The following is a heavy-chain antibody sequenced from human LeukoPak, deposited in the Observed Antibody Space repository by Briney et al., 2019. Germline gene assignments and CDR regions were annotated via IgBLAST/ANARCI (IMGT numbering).Heavy chain of an antibody. V-gene: IGHV3-23*01. CDR1: GFTFSSYA. CDR2: ISGSGGST. D-gene: IGHD3-10*01. Sequence: GGSLRLSCAASGFTFSSYAMSWVRQAAGKGLEWVSAISGSGGSTYYADPVKGRFTISRDNSKNTLYLQMNSLRAEDTAVYYCAKNGRGVITNWGQGTLVTVSS. CDR3: AKNGRGVITN. J-gene: IGHJ4*02.